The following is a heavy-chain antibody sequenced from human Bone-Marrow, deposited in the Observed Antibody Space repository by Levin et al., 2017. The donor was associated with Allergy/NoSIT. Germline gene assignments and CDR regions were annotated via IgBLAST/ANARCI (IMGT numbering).Heavy chain of an antibody. V-gene: IGHV3-23*01. J-gene: IGHJ4*02. CDR2: ISGSGYRT. Sequence: GESLKISCAASGFTFSSYAMTWVRQAPGKGLEWVSDISGSGYRTDYADSVEGRFTVSRDNSKNTLYLQMNNLRAEDTAVYYCTKGHGDYGGNYFDRWGQGTLVTVSS. CDR3: TKGHGDYGGNYFDR. CDR1: GFTFSSYA. D-gene: IGHD4-17*01.